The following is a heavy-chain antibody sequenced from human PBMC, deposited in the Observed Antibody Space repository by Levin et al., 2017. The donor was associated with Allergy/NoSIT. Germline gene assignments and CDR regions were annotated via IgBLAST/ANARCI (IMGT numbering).Heavy chain of an antibody. J-gene: IGHJ6*03. CDR3: ARDLEGFSGYNPYCYIDV. CDR1: GDSISRGFYY. CDR2: IYLTGST. Sequence: PSETLSLTCSVSGDSISRGFYYWSWIRQPAWEGLEWIGRIYLTGSTPYRPSLKSRVTISLDSSKYQVSLKINAVTAADTAGYYCARDLEGFSGYNPYCYIDVWGKGTTVTVSS. V-gene: IGHV4-61*02. D-gene: IGHD5-12*01.